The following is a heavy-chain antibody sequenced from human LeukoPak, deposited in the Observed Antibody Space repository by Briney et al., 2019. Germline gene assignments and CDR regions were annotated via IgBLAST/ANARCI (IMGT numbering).Heavy chain of an antibody. Sequence: ASVKVSCKASGYTFTGYYMHWVRQAPGQRLEWMGWINAGNGNTKYSQKFQGRVTITRDTSASTAYMELSSLRSEDTAVYYCAKWARYCSSTSCSGLDPWGQGTLVTVSS. D-gene: IGHD2-2*01. CDR3: AKWARYCSSTSCSGLDP. J-gene: IGHJ5*02. CDR1: GYTFTGYY. CDR2: INAGNGNT. V-gene: IGHV1-3*01.